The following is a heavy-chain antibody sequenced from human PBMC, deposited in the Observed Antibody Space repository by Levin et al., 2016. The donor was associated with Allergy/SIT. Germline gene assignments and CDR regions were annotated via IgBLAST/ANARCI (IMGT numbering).Heavy chain of an antibody. V-gene: IGHV4-34*01. J-gene: IGHJ4*02. CDR3: ARGTTWFGYYFDY. Sequence: WIRQPPGKGLEWIGEINHSGSTNYNPSLKSRVTISVDTSKNQFSLKLSSVTAADTAVYYCARGTTWFGYYFDYWGQGTLVTVSS. D-gene: IGHD3-10*01. CDR2: INHSGST.